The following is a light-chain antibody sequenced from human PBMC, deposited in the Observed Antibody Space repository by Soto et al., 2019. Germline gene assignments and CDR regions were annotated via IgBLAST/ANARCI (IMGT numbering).Light chain of an antibody. CDR1: QSVSSN. V-gene: IGKV3-15*01. J-gene: IGKJ1*01. CDR2: GAS. Sequence: EIVMTQSPATLSVSPGERATLSCRASQSVSSNLAWYQQKPGQAPRLLIYGASTRATGIPARFSGSGSGTEFTLAISSLQSEDFAVYYCQQYNNWTQWTFGQVTKVEIK. CDR3: QQYNNWTQWT.